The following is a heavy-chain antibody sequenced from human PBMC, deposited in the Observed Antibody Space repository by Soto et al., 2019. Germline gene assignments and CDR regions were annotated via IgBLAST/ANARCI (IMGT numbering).Heavy chain of an antibody. CDR3: ALGYCSSTSCRNSYYYYMDV. D-gene: IGHD2-2*01. V-gene: IGHV4-34*01. CDR2: INHSGST. CDR1: GGSFSGYY. Sequence: QVQLQQWGAGLLKPSETLSLTCAVYGGSFSGYYWSWIRQPPGKGLGWIGEINHSGSTNYNPSLKSRVTISVDTSKNQFSLKLSSVTAADTAVYYCALGYCSSTSCRNSYYYYMDVWGKGTTVTVSS. J-gene: IGHJ6*03.